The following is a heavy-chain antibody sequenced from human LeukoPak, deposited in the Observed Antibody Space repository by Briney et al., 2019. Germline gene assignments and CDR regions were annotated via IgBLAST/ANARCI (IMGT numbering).Heavy chain of an antibody. V-gene: IGHV3-11*01. CDR2: VSSSGYTI. CDR3: ARDVRWPKGVYVDP. Sequence: GGSLRLSCAASGFIFSDYYMTWFRQGPGKGLEWVSYVSSSGYTIYYADSVKGRFTISMDNAKNSLYLQMNSLRAEDTAVYYCARDVRWPKGVYVDPWGQGTLVTVSS. J-gene: IGHJ5*02. D-gene: IGHD6-6*01. CDR1: GFIFSDYY.